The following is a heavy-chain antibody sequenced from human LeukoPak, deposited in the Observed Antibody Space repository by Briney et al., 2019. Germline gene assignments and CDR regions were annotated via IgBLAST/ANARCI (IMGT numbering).Heavy chain of an antibody. J-gene: IGHJ4*02. D-gene: IGHD5-12*01. CDR1: GFTFSIYA. V-gene: IGHV3-23*01. CDR2: IIGNSAAI. Sequence: PGGSLRLSCAASGFTFSIYAMNWVRQAPGKGLEWVSVIIGNSAAIYYADSVRGRFTISRDNSKNTLYLQMNSLRAEDTATYYCVKDRKPDSRYNFDYWGRGTPVTVSS. CDR3: VKDRKPDSRYNFDY.